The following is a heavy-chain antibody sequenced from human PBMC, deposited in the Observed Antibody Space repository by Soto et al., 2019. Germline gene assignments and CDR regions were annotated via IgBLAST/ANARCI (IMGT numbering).Heavy chain of an antibody. D-gene: IGHD2-15*01. CDR1: GFTASSNY. CDR3: ARDRYCSGGSCYSWAFDI. CDR2: IYSGGST. Sequence: GGSLILSCAASGFTASSNYMILVRQAPGKGLEWVSVIYSGGSTYYADSVKGRFTISRHNSKNTLYLQMNSLRAEDTAVYYCARDRYCSGGSCYSWAFDIWGQGTMVTVSS. J-gene: IGHJ3*02. V-gene: IGHV3-53*04.